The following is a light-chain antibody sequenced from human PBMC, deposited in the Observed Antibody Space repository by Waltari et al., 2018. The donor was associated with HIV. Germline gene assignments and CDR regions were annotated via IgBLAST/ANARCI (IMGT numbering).Light chain of an antibody. Sequence: DLQMTQSPSTLSASIGARVTVTCRASQSIRVWLAWYHQKPGKAHKLLIYEASNLESGVPSRFSGTGSGTEFTLTISSLQPDDSATFYCQQYDTFPWTFGQGTKVGIK. J-gene: IGKJ1*01. CDR3: QQYDTFPWT. CDR1: QSIRVW. V-gene: IGKV1-5*03. CDR2: EAS.